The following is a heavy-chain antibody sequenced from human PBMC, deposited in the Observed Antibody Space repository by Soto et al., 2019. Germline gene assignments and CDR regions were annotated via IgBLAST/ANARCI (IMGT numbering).Heavy chain of an antibody. Sequence: QVQLVESGGGVVQPGRSLRLSCAASGFTFSTSGMHWVRQAPGKGLELVAVISDDGSKKYYADSVKGRFTISRDNSKNTLYLQMNSLRAEDTAVYYCAKECVYDSSGWSLDYWCQGALVTVSS. V-gene: IGHV3-30*18. J-gene: IGHJ4*02. CDR3: AKECVYDSSGWSLDY. CDR2: ISDDGSKK. D-gene: IGHD3-22*01. CDR1: GFTFSTSG.